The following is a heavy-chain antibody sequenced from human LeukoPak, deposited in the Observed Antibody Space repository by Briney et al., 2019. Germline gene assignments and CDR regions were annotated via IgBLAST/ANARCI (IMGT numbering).Heavy chain of an antibody. CDR1: GFTFSSYW. CDR3: AKGHSGSYSWFDP. J-gene: IGHJ5*02. Sequence: GGSLRLSCAASGFTFSSYWMSWVRQAPGKGLEWVANIKQDGSEKYYVDSVKGRFTISRDNAKNSLYLQMNSLRAEDTALYYCAKGHSGSYSWFDPWGQGTLVTVSS. CDR2: IKQDGSEK. V-gene: IGHV3-7*03. D-gene: IGHD1-26*01.